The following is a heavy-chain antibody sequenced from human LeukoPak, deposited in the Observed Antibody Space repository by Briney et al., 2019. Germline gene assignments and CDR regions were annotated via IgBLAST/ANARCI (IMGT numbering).Heavy chain of an antibody. V-gene: IGHV4-59*02. CDR2: IYYTGSS. CDR3: ASRKLGNDY. D-gene: IGHD7-27*01. J-gene: IGHJ4*01. Sequence: SETLSLTCTVSGGSVSDYYWSWIRQSPGKGLEWIGYIYYTGSSSYNPSLRSRVTISADTSKNQLSLKLSSVTAADTAVYYCASRKLGNDYWGQGTLVTVSS. CDR1: GGSVSDYY.